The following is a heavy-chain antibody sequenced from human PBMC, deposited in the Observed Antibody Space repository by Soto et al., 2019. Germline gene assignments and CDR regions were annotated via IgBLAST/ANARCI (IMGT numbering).Heavy chain of an antibody. V-gene: IGHV3-30*18. CDR1: GFTFSSYG. CDR2: ISYDGSNK. CDR3: AKDLDNSSSWREGYYYYGMDV. J-gene: IGHJ6*02. D-gene: IGHD6-13*01. Sequence: QVQLVESGGGVVQPGRSLRLSCAASGFTFSSYGMHWVRQAPGKGLEWVAVISYDGSNKYYADSVKGRFTISRDNSKNTLYLQMNSLRAEDTAVYYCAKDLDNSSSWREGYYYYGMDVWGQGTTVTVSS.